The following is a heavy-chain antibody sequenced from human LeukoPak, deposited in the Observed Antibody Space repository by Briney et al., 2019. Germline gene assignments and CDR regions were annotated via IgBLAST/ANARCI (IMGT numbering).Heavy chain of an antibody. Sequence: GGSLRLSCAASGFTFSSYSMNWVRQAPGKGLEWVSSISSSSSYIYYADSVKGRFTISRDNAKNSLYLQMNSLRAEDTAVYDCARVEVMVRGVGGFDYWGQGTLVTVSS. J-gene: IGHJ4*02. CDR3: ARVEVMVRGVGGFDY. D-gene: IGHD3-10*01. CDR1: GFTFSSYS. CDR2: ISSSSSYI. V-gene: IGHV3-21*01.